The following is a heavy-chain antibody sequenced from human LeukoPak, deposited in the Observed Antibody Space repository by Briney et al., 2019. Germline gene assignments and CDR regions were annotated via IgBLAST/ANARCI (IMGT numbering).Heavy chain of an antibody. CDR2: INPNSGGT. CDR3: ARARQSYYYYYGMDV. V-gene: IGHV1-2*06. J-gene: IGHJ6*02. CDR1: GYTFTGYY. Sequence: ASVKVSCKASGYTFTGYYMHWVRQAPGRGLEWMGRINPNSGGTNYAQKFQGRVTMTRDTSISTAYMELSRLRSDDTAVYYCARARQSYYYYYGMDVWGQGTTVTVSS.